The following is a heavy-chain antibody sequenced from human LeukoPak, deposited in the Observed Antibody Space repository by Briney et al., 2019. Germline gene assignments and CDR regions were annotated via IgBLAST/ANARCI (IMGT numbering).Heavy chain of an antibody. CDR2: TYYRSKWYN. CDR3: ARDRAYYYDTSGYYGGNRPFDY. CDR1: GDTVSSNSVA. V-gene: IGHV6-1*01. Sequence: SQTLSLTCAISGDTVSSNSVAWNWIRQSPSRGLEWLGRTYYRSKWYNDYAVSVKSRITINPDTSKNQFSLHLNSVTPEDTAVYYCARDRAYYYDTSGYYGGNRPFDYWGQGTLVTVSS. J-gene: IGHJ4*02. D-gene: IGHD3-22*01.